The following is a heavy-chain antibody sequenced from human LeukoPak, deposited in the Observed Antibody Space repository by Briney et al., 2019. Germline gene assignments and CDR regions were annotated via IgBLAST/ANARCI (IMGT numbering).Heavy chain of an antibody. J-gene: IGHJ4*02. CDR3: AKVATKGNYYDSSGYSLDY. V-gene: IGHV3-23*01. CDR1: GFTLSSYT. Sequence: GGSLRLSCEASGFTLSSYTMTWVRQAPGKGLEWVSHISSGGDTTYYADSVKGRFTISRDNSKNTLYLQMNSLRAEDTAVFYCAKVATKGNYYDSSGYSLDYWGQGTLVTVSS. D-gene: IGHD3-22*01. CDR2: ISSGGDTT.